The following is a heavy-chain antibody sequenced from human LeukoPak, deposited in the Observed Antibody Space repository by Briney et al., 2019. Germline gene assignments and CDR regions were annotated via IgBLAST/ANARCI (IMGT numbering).Heavy chain of an antibody. CDR3: ARHIHISSTPAKYMDV. J-gene: IGHJ6*03. V-gene: IGHV4-59*08. D-gene: IGHD2-2*01. CDR2: IYYSGST. Sequence: SETLSLTCTVSGGSISSYYWSWIRQPPGKGLEWIGYIYYSGSTNYNPSLKSRVTISVDTSKNQFSLKLSSVTAADTAVYYCARHIHISSTPAKYMDVWGKGTTVTISS. CDR1: GGSISSYY.